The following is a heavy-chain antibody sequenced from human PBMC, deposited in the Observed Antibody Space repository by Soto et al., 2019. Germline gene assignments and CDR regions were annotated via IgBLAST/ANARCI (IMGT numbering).Heavy chain of an antibody. CDR3: ARNFDSGGYYSDY. CDR2: ISSSAYT. V-gene: IGHV3-11*06. J-gene: IGHJ4*02. Sequence: GSLRLSCAASGFPFSDYYMSWIRQAPGEGLEWISYISSSAYTIYADSVKGRFTISRDNAKNSLFLQMTSLRVEDTAVYYCARNFDSGGYYSDYWGQGTLVTVSS. D-gene: IGHD3-22*01. CDR1: GFPFSDYY.